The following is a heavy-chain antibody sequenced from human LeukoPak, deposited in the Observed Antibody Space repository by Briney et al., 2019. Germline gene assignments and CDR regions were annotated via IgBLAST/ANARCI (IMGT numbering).Heavy chain of an antibody. CDR3: AKRSPYGSGSYGFDY. CDR2: ISGSGGST. V-gene: IGHV3-23*01. D-gene: IGHD3-10*01. CDR1: GFTFSSYA. J-gene: IGHJ4*02. Sequence: GGSLRLSCAASGFTFSSYAMSWVRQAPGKGLEWVSAISGSGGSTYYADSVNGRFTISRDNSKNTLYLQMNSLRAEDTAVYYCAKRSPYGSGSYGFDYWGQGTLVTVSS.